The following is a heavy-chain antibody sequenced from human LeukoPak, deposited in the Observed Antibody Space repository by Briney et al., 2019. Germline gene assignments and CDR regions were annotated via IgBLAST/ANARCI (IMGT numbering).Heavy chain of an antibody. D-gene: IGHD2-2*01. CDR3: ALAGYRDHLSPDQLIP. Sequence: SETLSLTCAVYGGSFSGYYWSWIRQPPGKGLEWIGEINHSGSTNYNPSLKSRVTISVDTSKNQFSLKLSSVTAADTAVYYCALAGYRDHLSPDQLIPWGQGTLVTVSS. J-gene: IGHJ5*02. CDR1: GGSFSGYY. V-gene: IGHV4-34*01. CDR2: INHSGST.